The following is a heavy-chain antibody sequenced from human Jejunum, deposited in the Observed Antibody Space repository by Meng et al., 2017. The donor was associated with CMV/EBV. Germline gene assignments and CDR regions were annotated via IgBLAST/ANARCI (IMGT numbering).Heavy chain of an antibody. CDR1: FTVFY. D-gene: IGHD2-21*01. CDR3: ARDGVVCGDTTCRGFFS. J-gene: IGHJ5*02. CDR2: VNPKRGDT. Sequence: FTVFYMHWVRPAPGQGLEWMGWVNPKRGDTNYAQKFQGRVTMTRDPSISTAYMELSGLRYDDTAVYYCARDGVVCGDTTCRGFFSWGQGTLVTVSS. V-gene: IGHV1-2*02.